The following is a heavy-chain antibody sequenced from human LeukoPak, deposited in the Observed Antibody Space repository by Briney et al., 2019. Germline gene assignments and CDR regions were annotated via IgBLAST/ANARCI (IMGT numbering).Heavy chain of an antibody. CDR3: ARGVRDILSGYYTDYYFYYMDV. D-gene: IGHD3-9*01. V-gene: IGHV3-48*01. CDR2: ISSSLDSNI. Sequence: GGSLRLSCAASGFTFSTYSMNWVRQAPGKGLEWVSFISSSLDSNIYYADSVKGRFTISRDNAKNSLYLQMNSLRAEDTAVYYCARGVRDILSGYYTDYYFYYMDVWGKGTTDTVSS. J-gene: IGHJ6*03. CDR1: GFTFSTYS.